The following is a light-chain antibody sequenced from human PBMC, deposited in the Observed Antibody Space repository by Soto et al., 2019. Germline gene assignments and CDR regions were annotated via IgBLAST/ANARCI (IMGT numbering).Light chain of an antibody. Sequence: QSALTQPASVSGSPGQSITISCTGTSSDVGGYNYVSWYQQHPGKAPKLMIYDVSNRPSGVSNRFSGSKSGNTASLTISGLQAEDEADYYCSSYTSSSTRSHVFGTGTKVTVL. J-gene: IGLJ1*01. CDR3: SSYTSSSTRSHV. CDR1: SSDVGGYNY. V-gene: IGLV2-14*01. CDR2: DVS.